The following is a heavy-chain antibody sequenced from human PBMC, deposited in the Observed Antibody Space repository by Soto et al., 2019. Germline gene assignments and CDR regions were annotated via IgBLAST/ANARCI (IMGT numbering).Heavy chain of an antibody. J-gene: IGHJ4*02. D-gene: IGHD6-13*01. CDR1: GCTFSSYA. CDR3: ARGRIAAAATPLYDY. V-gene: IGHV1-69*13. Sequence: SVKVSCKASGCTFSSYAISWVRQAPGQGLEWMGGIIPIFGTANYAQKFQGRVTITADESTSTAYMELSSLRSEDTAVYYCARGRIAAAATPLYDYWGQGTLVTVSS. CDR2: IIPIFGTA.